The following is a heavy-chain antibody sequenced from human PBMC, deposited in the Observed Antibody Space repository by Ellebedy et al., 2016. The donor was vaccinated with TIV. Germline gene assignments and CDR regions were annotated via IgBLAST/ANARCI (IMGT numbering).Heavy chain of an antibody. Sequence: AASVKVSCMASGYTFTDFDINWVRQATGQGLEWVGWMNPNSGNTGSAQKFQGRVTMTRDSSISTAYMELSSLRSEDTAVYYCGRGRGYASTGRVYYFDYWGQGSLVTVSS. CDR1: GYTFTDFD. CDR2: MNPNSGNT. V-gene: IGHV1-8*01. D-gene: IGHD2-15*01. CDR3: GRGRGYASTGRVYYFDY. J-gene: IGHJ4*02.